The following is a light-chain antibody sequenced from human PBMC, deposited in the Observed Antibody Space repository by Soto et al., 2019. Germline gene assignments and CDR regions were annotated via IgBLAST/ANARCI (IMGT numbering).Light chain of an antibody. J-gene: IGLJ3*02. V-gene: IGLV1-51*02. CDR2: ENN. CDR3: GTWDSSLSARV. Sequence: QLVLTQPPSVSAAPGQKVTISCSGSSSNIGNNYVSWYQQLPGTAPKLLIYENNKRPSGIPDRFSGSKSGTSATLGITGLQTGDEADYYCGTWDSSLSARVFGGGTQLTVL. CDR1: SSNIGNNY.